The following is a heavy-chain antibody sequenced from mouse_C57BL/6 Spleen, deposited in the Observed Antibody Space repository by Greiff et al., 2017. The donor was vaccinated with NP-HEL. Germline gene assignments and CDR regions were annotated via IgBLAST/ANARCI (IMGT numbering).Heavy chain of an antibody. V-gene: IGHV3-6*01. CDR2: ISYDGSN. D-gene: IGHD4-1*01. Sequence: EVKLVESGPGLVKPSQSLSLTCSVTGYSITSGYYWNWIRQFPGNKLECMGYISYDGSNNYNPSLKNRISITRDTSKNQFFLKLNSVTTEDTATYYCAGELGRGDSWGQGTTLTVSS. CDR1: GYSITSGYY. CDR3: AGELGRGDS. J-gene: IGHJ2*01.